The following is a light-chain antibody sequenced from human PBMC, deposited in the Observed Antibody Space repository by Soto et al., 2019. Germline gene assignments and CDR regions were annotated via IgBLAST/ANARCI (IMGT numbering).Light chain of an antibody. CDR2: DVS. J-gene: IGLJ1*01. Sequence: QSALTQPASVSGSPGQSITISCTGTNSDVGGYPHVSWYQQHPGKAPKLIIYDVSHRPSGVPNRFSGSKSGNTASLTISGLQAEDESDYYCMSYRSGSPYVFGIGTKLTVL. V-gene: IGLV2-14*01. CDR3: MSYRSGSPYV. CDR1: NSDVGGYPH.